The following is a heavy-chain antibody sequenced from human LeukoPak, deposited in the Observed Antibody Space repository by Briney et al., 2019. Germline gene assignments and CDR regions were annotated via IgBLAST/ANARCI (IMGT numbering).Heavy chain of an antibody. CDR2: IKSKTDGGTT. V-gene: IGHV3-15*01. CDR1: GFTFSNAW. CDR3: TTGPYDYGSGTYYH. Sequence: PGGSLRLSCAASGFTFSNAWMSWVRQAPGKGLEWVGRIKSKTDGGTTDYAAPVKGRFTISRDDSKNTLYVQMNSLKTEDTAMYYCTTGPYDYGSGTYYHWGQGTLVTVSS. J-gene: IGHJ4*02. D-gene: IGHD3-10*01.